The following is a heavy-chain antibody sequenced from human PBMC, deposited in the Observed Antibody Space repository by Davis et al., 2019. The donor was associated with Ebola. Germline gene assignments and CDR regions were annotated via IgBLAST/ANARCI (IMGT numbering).Heavy chain of an antibody. Sequence: PGGSLRLSCAASGFTFSSYAMSWVRQLPGKGLEWVPAIDGVGDATYYADSVRGRFTISRDKSKNTLFLQMNSLRAEDTAVYYCAKDWGYMVRGVMMDYWGQGTLVTVSS. CDR3: AKDWGYMVRGVMMDY. CDR1: GFTFSSYA. V-gene: IGHV3-23*01. CDR2: IDGVGDAT. D-gene: IGHD3-10*01. J-gene: IGHJ4*02.